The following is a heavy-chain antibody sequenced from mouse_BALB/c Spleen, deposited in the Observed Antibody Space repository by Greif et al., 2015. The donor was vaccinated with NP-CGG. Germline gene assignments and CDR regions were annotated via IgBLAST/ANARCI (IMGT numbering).Heavy chain of an antibody. CDR2: IYPGDGDT. V-gene: IGHV1-82*01. CDR3: ARKGEYGNYGAMDC. J-gene: IGHJ4*01. D-gene: IGHD2-10*02. CDR1: GYAFSSSW. Sequence: VQLQESGPELVKPGASVKISCKASGYAFSSSWMNWVKQRPGQGLEWIGRIYPGDGDTNYNGKFKGKATLTADKSSSTAYMQLSSLTSVDSAVYFCARKGEYGNYGAMDCWGQGTSVTVSS.